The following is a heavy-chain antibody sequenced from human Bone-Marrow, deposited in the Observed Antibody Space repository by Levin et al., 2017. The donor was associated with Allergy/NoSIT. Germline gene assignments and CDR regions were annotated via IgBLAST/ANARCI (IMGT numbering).Heavy chain of an antibody. J-gene: IGHJ4*02. CDR1: GFTFSTYW. V-gene: IGHV3-7*01. Sequence: HTGGSLRLSCAASGFTFSTYWMSWVRQAPGMGLEWVANIKQDGSEKYYVDSVKGRFTISRDNAKDSLYLQMNSLRAEDTAVYYCARCRDGGYCNGGNAYWGQGTLVTVSS. CDR2: IKQDGSEK. D-gene: IGHD2-15*01. CDR3: ARCRDGGYCNGGNAY.